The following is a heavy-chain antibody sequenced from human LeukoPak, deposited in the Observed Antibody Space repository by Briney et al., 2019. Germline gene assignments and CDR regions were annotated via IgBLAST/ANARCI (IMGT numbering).Heavy chain of an antibody. D-gene: IGHD6-19*01. CDR1: GFTFVNYA. J-gene: IGHJ4*02. CDR2: VVGNGGTT. CDR3: AKARLSTGWAYNDY. V-gene: IGHV3-23*01. Sequence: GGSLRLSCAASGFTFVNYAMSWVRQATGKGLEWVSAVVGNGGTTFYADSVKGRFTISRDNSKNTVYLQINSLRGEDTAVYYCAKARLSTGWAYNDYWGQGALVTVSS.